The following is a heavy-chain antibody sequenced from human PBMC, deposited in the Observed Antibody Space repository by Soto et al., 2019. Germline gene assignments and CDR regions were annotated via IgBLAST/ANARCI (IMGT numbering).Heavy chain of an antibody. CDR2: IIPIFGTA. CDR3: ARVWAVEYYYYGMDV. D-gene: IGHD6-19*01. CDR1: GGTFSSYA. J-gene: IGHJ6*02. Sequence: ASVKVSCKASGGTFSSYAISWVRQAPGQGLEWMGGIIPIFGTANYAQKFQGRVTITADESTSTAYMELSSLRSEDTAVYYCARVWAVEYYYYGMDVLGQGTTGIVSS. V-gene: IGHV1-69*13.